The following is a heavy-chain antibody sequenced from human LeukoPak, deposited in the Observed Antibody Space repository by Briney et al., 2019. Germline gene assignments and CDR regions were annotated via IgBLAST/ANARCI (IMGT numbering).Heavy chain of an antibody. J-gene: IGHJ6*03. V-gene: IGHV4-59*01. Sequence: SETLSLTCTVSGGSISSYYWSWIRQPPGKGLEWIGYIYYSGSTNYNPSLKSRVTISVDTSKNQFSLKLSSVTAADTAVYYCARFLQVVPAAMMNYMDVGGKGPPVP. D-gene: IGHD2-2*01. CDR3: ARFLQVVPAAMMNYMDV. CDR2: IYYSGST. CDR1: GGSISSYY.